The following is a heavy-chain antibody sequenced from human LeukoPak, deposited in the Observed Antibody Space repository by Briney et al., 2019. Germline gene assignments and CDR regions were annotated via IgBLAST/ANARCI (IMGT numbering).Heavy chain of an antibody. V-gene: IGHV3-15*01. D-gene: IGHD1-26*01. CDR3: TTAVPAIVGQCY. CDR1: GFTFTYAW. Sequence: KTGGSLRLSCAASGFTFTYAWMSWVRQAPGKGLEWVGRIKSKTDGGTTYYAAPVKGRFTISRDDSKNTLYLQINSLKTEDTAVYYCTTAVPAIVGQCYCGQGTLVTVSS. J-gene: IGHJ4*02. CDR2: IKSKTDGGTT.